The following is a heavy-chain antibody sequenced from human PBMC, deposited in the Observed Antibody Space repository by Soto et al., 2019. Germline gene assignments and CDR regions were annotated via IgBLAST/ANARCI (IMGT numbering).Heavy chain of an antibody. Sequence: PGGSLRLSCAASGFTFSSYWMTWVRQAPGKGLEWVVNIRQDGGEKNYVDSVKGRFSISRDNAKNTLYLQMNSLRAEDTAVYHFLKVKNLELGSVANYEALDLWGQGPMVT. D-gene: IGHD3-3*01. J-gene: IGHJ3*01. CDR2: IRQDGGEK. CDR3: LKVKNLELGSVANYEALDL. V-gene: IGHV3-7*01. CDR1: GFTFSSYW.